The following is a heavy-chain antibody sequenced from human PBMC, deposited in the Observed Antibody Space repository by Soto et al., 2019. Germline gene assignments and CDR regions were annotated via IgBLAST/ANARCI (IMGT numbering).Heavy chain of an antibody. CDR3: ARESGDYDSADWFDP. Sequence: SETLSLTCTVSGGSISSGDYYWSWIRQPPGKGLEWIGYIYYSGSTYYNPSLKSRVTISVDTSKNQFSLKLSSVTAADTAVYYCARESGDYDSADWFDPWGQGTLVT. CDR2: IYYSGST. CDR1: GGSISSGDYY. V-gene: IGHV4-30-4*01. J-gene: IGHJ5*02. D-gene: IGHD4-17*01.